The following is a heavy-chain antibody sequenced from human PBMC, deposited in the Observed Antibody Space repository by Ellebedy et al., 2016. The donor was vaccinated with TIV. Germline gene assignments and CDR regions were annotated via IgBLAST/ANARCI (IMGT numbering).Heavy chain of an antibody. D-gene: IGHD6-19*01. V-gene: IGHV4-34*01. CDR2: INHSGGT. J-gene: IGHJ4*02. CDR3: ARGTVALQHPKYFDS. Sequence: SETLSLTXAVYGGSISGYYWSWIRQPPGKGLEWIGEINHSGGTNYSPSLKSRVTISVDTSKNQFSLKLRSVPAADTAMYYCARGTVALQHPKYFDSWGRGTLVTVSS. CDR1: GGSISGYY.